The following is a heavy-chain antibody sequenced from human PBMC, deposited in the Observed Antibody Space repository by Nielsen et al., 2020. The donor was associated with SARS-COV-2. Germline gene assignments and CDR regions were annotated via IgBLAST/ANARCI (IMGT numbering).Heavy chain of an antibody. CDR2: ISVYNGST. J-gene: IGHJ1*01. V-gene: IGHV1-18*04. CDR1: GYTFTSYG. Sequence: SVKVSCKTSGYTFTSYGVSWVRQAPGQGLEWMGWISVYNGSTKYVENLQDRVTMTTDTSTNTAYMELRSLRSDDTAVYYCARASAQTAKYFLHWGQGTPVIVSS. CDR3: ARASAQTAKYFLH.